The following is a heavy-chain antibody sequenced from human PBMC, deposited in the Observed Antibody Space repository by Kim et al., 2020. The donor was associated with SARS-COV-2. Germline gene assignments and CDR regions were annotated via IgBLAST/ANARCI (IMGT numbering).Heavy chain of an antibody. D-gene: IGHD5-12*01. CDR3: ARDGYSGFQGFDY. V-gene: IGHV3-21*01. J-gene: IGHJ4*02. Sequence: ADSVKGRFTISRDNAKNSLYLQMNSLRAEDTAVYYCARDGYSGFQGFDYWGQGTLVTVSS.